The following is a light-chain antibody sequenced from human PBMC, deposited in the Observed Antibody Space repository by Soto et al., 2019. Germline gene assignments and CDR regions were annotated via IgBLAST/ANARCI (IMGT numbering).Light chain of an antibody. J-gene: IGLJ2*01. Sequence: QSVLTQPASVSGSPGQSITISCTGTSSDVGGYNYVSWYQHHPGKVPKLMIYEVSNRPSGVSNRFSGSKSGNTASLTISGLQAEDEADYYCSSYTSSSTVVFGGGTKLTVL. V-gene: IGLV2-14*01. CDR1: SSDVGGYNY. CDR3: SSYTSSSTVV. CDR2: EVS.